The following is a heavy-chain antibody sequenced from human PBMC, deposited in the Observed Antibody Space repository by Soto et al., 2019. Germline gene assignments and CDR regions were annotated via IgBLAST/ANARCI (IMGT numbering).Heavy chain of an antibody. D-gene: IGHD3-10*01. CDR3: ARAPHPSGRITMVRGVITHAFDI. CDR1: GFTVSSNY. V-gene: IGHV3-53*04. CDR2: IYSGGST. J-gene: IGHJ3*02. Sequence: EVQLVESGGGLVQPGGSLRLSCAASGFTVSSNYMSWVRQAPGKGLEWVSVIYSGGSTYYADSVKGRFTISRHNSKNTPYLQMNSLRAEDTAVYYCARAPHPSGRITMVRGVITHAFDIWGQGTMVTVSS.